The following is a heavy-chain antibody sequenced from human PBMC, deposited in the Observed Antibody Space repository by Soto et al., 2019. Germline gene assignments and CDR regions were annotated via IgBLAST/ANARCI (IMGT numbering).Heavy chain of an antibody. D-gene: IGHD4-17*01. V-gene: IGHV5-10-1*01. Sequence: GESLKISCKGAGYSFTSYWISWVRQTPGKGLEWMGSIDPSDSYTNYSPPFQGHVTISADKSISTAYLQWSSLRASDTAMYYCARLGNDYGGNWGQGTLVTVSS. J-gene: IGHJ4*02. CDR2: IDPSDSYT. CDR3: ARLGNDYGGN. CDR1: GYSFTSYW.